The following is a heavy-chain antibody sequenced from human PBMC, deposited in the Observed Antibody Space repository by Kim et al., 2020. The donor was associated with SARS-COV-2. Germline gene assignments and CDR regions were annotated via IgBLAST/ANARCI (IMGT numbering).Heavy chain of an antibody. Sequence: SETLSLTCAVYGGSFSGYYWSWIRQPPGKGLEWIGEINHSGSTNYNPSLKSRITISVDTSKNQFSLKLSSVTAADTAVYYCARGEKQWLVYPRIYFDYWGQGTLVTVSS. V-gene: IGHV4-34*01. CDR1: GGSFSGYY. CDR3: ARGEKQWLVYPRIYFDY. CDR2: INHSGST. D-gene: IGHD6-19*01. J-gene: IGHJ4*02.